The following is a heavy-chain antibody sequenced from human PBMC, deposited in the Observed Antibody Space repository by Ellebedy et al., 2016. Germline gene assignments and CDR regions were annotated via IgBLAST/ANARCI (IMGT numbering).Heavy chain of an antibody. D-gene: IGHD6-13*01. J-gene: IGHJ5*02. Sequence: ASVKVSCKVSGYTLTELSMHWVRQAPGKGLEWMGGFDPEDGETIYAQKFQGRVTMTEDTSTSTAYMELRSLRSDDTAVYYCARAGYSGQQLIPNWFDPWGQGTLVTVSS. CDR1: GYTLTELS. CDR2: FDPEDGET. CDR3: ARAGYSGQQLIPNWFDP. V-gene: IGHV1-24*01.